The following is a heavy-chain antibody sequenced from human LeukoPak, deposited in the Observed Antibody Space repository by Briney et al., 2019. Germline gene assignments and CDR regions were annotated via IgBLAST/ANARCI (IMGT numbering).Heavy chain of an antibody. CDR2: ISYDGSNK. CDR3: ATLAEGIAVAADGDY. D-gene: IGHD6-19*01. V-gene: IGHV3-30-3*01. Sequence: GGSLRLSCTASGFTFSNYSMHWVRQAPGKGLEWVAVISYDGSNKYYADSVKGRFTISRDNSKNTLYLQMNSLRAEDTAVYYCATLAEGIAVAADGDYWGQGTLVTVSS. CDR1: GFTFSNYS. J-gene: IGHJ4*02.